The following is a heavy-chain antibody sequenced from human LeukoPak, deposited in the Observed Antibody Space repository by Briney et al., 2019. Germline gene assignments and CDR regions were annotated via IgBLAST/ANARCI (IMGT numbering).Heavy chain of an antibody. CDR2: INHSGST. CDR3: ARRVYSGSYNWYFDL. J-gene: IGHJ2*01. Sequence: PSETLSLTCAVYGGSFSGYYWSWIRQPPGKGLEWIGEINHSGSTNYNPSLKSRVTISVDTSKNQFSLKLSSVTAADTAVYYCARRVYSGSYNWYFDLWGRGTLVTVS. D-gene: IGHD1-26*01. CDR1: GGSFSGYY. V-gene: IGHV4-34*01.